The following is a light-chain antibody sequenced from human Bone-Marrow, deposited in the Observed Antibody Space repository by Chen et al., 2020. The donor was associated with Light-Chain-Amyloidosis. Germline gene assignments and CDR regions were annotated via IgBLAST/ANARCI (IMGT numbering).Light chain of an antibody. CDR1: QTISINY. CDR3: QQYGTSPLT. V-gene: IGKV3-20*01. J-gene: IGKJ4*01. Sequence: EIVLTQSPGTLSLSPGEGANLSCRASQTISINYLTWYQQKFGKAPRLLIYGSSSRATGIPDRFTGSGSGTDFTLTINRLEPEDFAMYYCQQYGTSPLTFGGGTKVEIK. CDR2: GSS.